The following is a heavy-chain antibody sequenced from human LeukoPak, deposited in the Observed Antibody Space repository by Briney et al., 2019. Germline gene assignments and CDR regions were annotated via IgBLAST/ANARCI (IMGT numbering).Heavy chain of an antibody. D-gene: IGHD3-22*01. CDR2: IYPGDSDT. J-gene: IGHJ4*02. CDR1: GYSFTNYW. Sequence: GESLKISCKGSGYSFTNYWIGWVRQMPGKGLEWMGIIYPGDSDTRYSPSFQGQVTISVAKSISTAYLQWSSLRASDTAMYYCARLNLVVAIDYWGQGTLVTVSS. V-gene: IGHV5-51*01. CDR3: ARLNLVVAIDY.